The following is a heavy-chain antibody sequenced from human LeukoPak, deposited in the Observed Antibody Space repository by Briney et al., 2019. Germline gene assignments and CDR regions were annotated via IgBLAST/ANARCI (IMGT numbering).Heavy chain of an antibody. J-gene: IGHJ4*02. CDR2: ITRSSNFI. CDR1: GFTFSSFT. D-gene: IGHD5-12*01. Sequence: GGSLRLSCAASGFTFSSFTMNWVRQAPGKGLEWVSSITRSSNFIYYADSVKGRFTISRDDSKNTLYLQMNNLRAEDTAVYYCAKDGAWLRFDDWGQGILVTVSS. V-gene: IGHV3-21*04. CDR3: AKDGAWLRFDD.